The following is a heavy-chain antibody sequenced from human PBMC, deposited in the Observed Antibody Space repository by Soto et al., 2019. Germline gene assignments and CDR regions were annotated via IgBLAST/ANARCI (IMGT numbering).Heavy chain of an antibody. CDR3: ARGDSGSYYVFFP. V-gene: IGHV1-69*01. CDR2: IIPIFGTA. J-gene: IGHJ5*02. CDR1: GGTFSSYA. D-gene: IGHD1-26*01. Sequence: KVSCTASGGTFSSYAISWVRQAPGQGLEWMGGIIPIFGTANYAQKFQGRVTITADESTSTAYMELSSLRSEDTAVYYCARGDSGSYYVFFPWGQGTLVTVSS.